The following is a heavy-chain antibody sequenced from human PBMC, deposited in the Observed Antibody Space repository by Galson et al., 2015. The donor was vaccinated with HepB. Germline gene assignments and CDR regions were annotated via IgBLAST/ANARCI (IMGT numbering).Heavy chain of an antibody. Sequence: PALVKPTQTLTLTCSFSGFSLRSSGVGVGWVRQPPRKALEWLSLIYWDDDERYNPSLKNRVTITKDTSRNQVVLKMTNMDPVDTATYFCTRRISTYYYGSGSFDYWGQGILVLVSS. V-gene: IGHV2-5*02. CDR1: GFSLRSSGVG. J-gene: IGHJ4*02. D-gene: IGHD3-10*01. CDR3: TRRISTYYYGSGSFDY. CDR2: IYWDDDE.